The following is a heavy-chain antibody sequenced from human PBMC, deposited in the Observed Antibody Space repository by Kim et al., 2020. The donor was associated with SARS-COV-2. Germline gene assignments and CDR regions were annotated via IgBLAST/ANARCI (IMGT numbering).Heavy chain of an antibody. J-gene: IGHJ6*02. CDR1: GGTFSSYA. D-gene: IGHD5-12*01. CDR3: ARRRGSGYDLYYYYYGMDV. V-gene: IGHV1-69*13. Sequence: SVKVSCKASGGTFSSYAISWVRQAPGQGLEWMGGIIPIFGTANYAQKFQGRVTITADESTSTAYMELSSLRSEDTAVYYCARRRGSGYDLYYYYYGMDVWGQGTTVTVSS. CDR2: IIPIFGTA.